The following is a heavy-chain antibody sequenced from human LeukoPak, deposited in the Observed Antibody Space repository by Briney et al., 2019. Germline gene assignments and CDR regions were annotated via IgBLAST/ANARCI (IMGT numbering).Heavy chain of an antibody. CDR3: ARDPAWGSGSYFDY. CDR2: ITSDGSDT. CDR1: GFTFSSYA. V-gene: IGHV3-64*01. Sequence: PGGSLRLSCAASGFTFSSYAMHWVRQAPGKGLEFVSTITSDGSDTRYASSVRGRFTVSRDNSKNTLYLQMRSLRDGDMGLYYCARDPAWGSGSYFDYWGQGTLVTVSS. J-gene: IGHJ4*02. D-gene: IGHD3-10*01.